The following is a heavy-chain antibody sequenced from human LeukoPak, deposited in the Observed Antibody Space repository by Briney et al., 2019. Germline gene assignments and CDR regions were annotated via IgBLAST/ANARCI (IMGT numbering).Heavy chain of an antibody. V-gene: IGHV3-48*03. CDR2: IGSSGGTI. CDR3: ARDFVRGSGYYRLDY. D-gene: IGHD3-22*01. CDR1: GFTFSYYE. Sequence: PGGSLRLSCAASGFTFSYYEMNWFRQAPGKGLEWVSYIGSSGGTIYYADSVKGRFTSSRDNAKNSLYLQMNSLRAEDTAVYYCARDFVRGSGYYRLDYWGQGSLVTVSS. J-gene: IGHJ4*02.